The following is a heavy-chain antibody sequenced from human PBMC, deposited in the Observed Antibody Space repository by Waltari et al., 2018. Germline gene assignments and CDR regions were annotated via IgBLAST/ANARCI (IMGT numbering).Heavy chain of an antibody. CDR3: AKGGGWLQDY. CDR2: INSDGSTT. Sequence: EVQLVESGGGLAQPGGSLRLSCVASGFTFVSSWMHWVRQAPGKGLVWVSRINSDGSTTNYADSVKGRFTISRDNAKNTLYLQMNSLRAEDTAVYYCAKGGGWLQDYWGQGTLVTVSS. D-gene: IGHD5-12*01. J-gene: IGHJ4*02. CDR1: GFTFVSSW. V-gene: IGHV3-74*01.